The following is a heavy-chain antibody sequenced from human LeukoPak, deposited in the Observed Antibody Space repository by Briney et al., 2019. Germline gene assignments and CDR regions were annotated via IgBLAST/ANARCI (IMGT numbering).Heavy chain of an antibody. CDR2: ISSSSGII. Sequence: GGSLRLSCAASGFTFSNYNMNWVRQAPGKGLKWVSYISSSSGIIYYADSVKGRFTISRDNAKNSLYLQMDSLRVEDTAVYYCATDFNKGFDPWGQGTLVTVSS. CDR1: GFTFSNYN. V-gene: IGHV3-48*04. J-gene: IGHJ5*02. CDR3: ATDFNKGFDP. D-gene: IGHD1/OR15-1a*01.